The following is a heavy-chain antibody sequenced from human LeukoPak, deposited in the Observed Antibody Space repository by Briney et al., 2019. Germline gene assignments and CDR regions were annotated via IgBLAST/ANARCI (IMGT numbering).Heavy chain of an antibody. D-gene: IGHD6-13*01. CDR1: GYTLTSYY. CDR3: AREPGIAAAGDYYYYGMDV. Sequence: ASVKVSCKASGYTLTSYYMHWVRQAPGQGLEWMGIINPSGGSTSYAQKFQGRVTMTRGTSTSTVYMELSSLRSEDTAVYYCAREPGIAAAGDYYYYGMDVWGQGTTVTVSS. J-gene: IGHJ6*02. V-gene: IGHV1-46*01. CDR2: INPSGGST.